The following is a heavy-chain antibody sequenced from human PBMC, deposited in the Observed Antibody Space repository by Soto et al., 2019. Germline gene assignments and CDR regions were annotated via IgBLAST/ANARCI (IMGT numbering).Heavy chain of an antibody. J-gene: IGHJ6*02. CDR1: GFTFSSYA. CDR3: AKYGRWLVHFYYYGMDV. CDR2: ISGSGGST. D-gene: IGHD6-19*01. Sequence: EVQLLESGGGLVQPGGSVRLSCAASGFTFSSYAKSWVRQAPGKGLEWVSAISGSGGSTYYADSVKGRFTISRDNSKNTLYLQMNSLRAEDTAVYYCAKYGRWLVHFYYYGMDVWGQGTTVTVSS. V-gene: IGHV3-23*01.